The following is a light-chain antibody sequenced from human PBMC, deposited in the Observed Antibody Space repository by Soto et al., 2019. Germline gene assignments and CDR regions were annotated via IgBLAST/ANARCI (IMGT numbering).Light chain of an antibody. CDR3: QQSYNAPIT. CDR1: QSISNW. CDR2: AAS. J-gene: IGKJ5*01. V-gene: IGKV1-39*01. Sequence: DIHRTQSPSTLSASVGDRVTITCRASQSISNWLAWYQQKPGTAPKVLIYAASSLQSGVPSRFSGSGSGTDFTLTISSLQPEDFATYYCQQSYNAPITFGQGTRLEIK.